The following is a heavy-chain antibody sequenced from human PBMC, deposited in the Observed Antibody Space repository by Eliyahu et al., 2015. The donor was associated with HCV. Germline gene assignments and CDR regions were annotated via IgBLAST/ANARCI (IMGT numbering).Heavy chain of an antibody. J-gene: IGHJ6*02. Sequence: RFTISRDNAKNSLYLQMNSLRAEDTAVYYCAREKFTYYYYYGMDVWGQGTTVTVSS. CDR3: AREKFTYYYYYGMDV. V-gene: IGHV3-11*06.